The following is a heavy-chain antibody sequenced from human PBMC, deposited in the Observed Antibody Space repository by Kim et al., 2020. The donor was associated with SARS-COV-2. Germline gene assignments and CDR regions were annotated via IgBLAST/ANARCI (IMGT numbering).Heavy chain of an antibody. CDR3: ARSMITFGGVIVYAFDI. V-gene: IGHV3-11*06. Sequence: GGSLRLSCAASGFTFSDYYMSWIRQAPGKGLEWVSYISSSSSYTNYADSVKGRFTISRDNAKNSLYLQMNSLRAEDTAVYYCARSMITFGGVIVYAFDIWGQGTMVTVSS. D-gene: IGHD3-16*02. J-gene: IGHJ3*02. CDR2: ISSSSSYT. CDR1: GFTFSDYY.